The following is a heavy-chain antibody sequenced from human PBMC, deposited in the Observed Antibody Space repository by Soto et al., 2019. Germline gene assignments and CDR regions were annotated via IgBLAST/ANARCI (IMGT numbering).Heavy chain of an antibody. J-gene: IGHJ3*02. Sequence: QVQLVQSGAEVKKPGSSVKVSCKASGGTFRSYTFSWVRQAPGQGLEWMGGIVPLFGSTNNAEVFQGRLTITADECTSTVYMALTRLTSDDPAVYFCATDGDLVTSNRPRGPFDIWGQGTLVTVPS. V-gene: IGHV1-69*01. CDR3: ATDGDLVTSNRPRGPFDI. CDR2: IVPLFGST. CDR1: GGTFRSYT. D-gene: IGHD3-9*01.